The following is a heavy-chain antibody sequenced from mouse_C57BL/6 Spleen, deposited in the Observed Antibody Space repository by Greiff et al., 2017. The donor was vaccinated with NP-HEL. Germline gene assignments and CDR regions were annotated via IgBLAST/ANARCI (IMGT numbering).Heavy chain of an antibody. J-gene: IGHJ1*03. D-gene: IGHD1-1*01. Sequence: QVQLKESGPGLVQPSQSLSITCTVSGFSLTSYGVHWVRQSPGKGLEWLGVIWRGGSTDYNAAFMSRLSITKDNSKSQVFFKMNSLQADDTAIYYCAYYYGSSYWYFDVWGTGTTVTVSS. CDR2: IWRGGST. CDR1: GFSLTSYG. CDR3: AYYYGSSYWYFDV. V-gene: IGHV2-5*01.